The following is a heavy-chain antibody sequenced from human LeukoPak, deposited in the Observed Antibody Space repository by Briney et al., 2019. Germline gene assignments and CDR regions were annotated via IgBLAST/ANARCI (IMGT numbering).Heavy chain of an antibody. Sequence: GASVKVSCKASGYTFTSYAMHWARQAPGQRLEWMGWINAGNGNTNYAQKLQGRVTTTTDTSTSTAYMELRSLRSDDTAVYYCARDSFSPPNEYSSGWSRGRLDYWGQGTLVTVSS. CDR1: GYTFTSYA. J-gene: IGHJ4*02. CDR2: INAGNGNT. V-gene: IGHV1-3*01. CDR3: ARDSFSPPNEYSSGWSRGRLDY. D-gene: IGHD6-19*01.